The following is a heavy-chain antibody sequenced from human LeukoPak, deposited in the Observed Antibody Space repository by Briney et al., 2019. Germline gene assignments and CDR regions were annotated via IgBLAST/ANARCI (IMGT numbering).Heavy chain of an antibody. CDR3: ARSPPKIVGATTFDY. CDR2: IKQDGSEK. CDR1: GFTFSSYW. V-gene: IGHV3-7*01. Sequence: PGGSMRLSRAASGFTFSSYWMSWVRQAPGKGLEWVANIKQDGSEKYYVDSVKGRFTISRDNAKNSLYLQMNSLRAEDTAVYYCARSPPKIVGATTFDYWGQGTLVTVSS. J-gene: IGHJ4*02. D-gene: IGHD1-26*01.